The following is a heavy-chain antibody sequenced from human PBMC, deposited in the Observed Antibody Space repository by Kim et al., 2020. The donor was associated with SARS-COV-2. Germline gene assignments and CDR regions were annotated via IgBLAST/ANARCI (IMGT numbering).Heavy chain of an antibody. V-gene: IGHV3-30*18. CDR1: AFTFRAYG. J-gene: IGHJ6*02. CDR3: AKGFGGYYDRGGQAYGMDA. CDR2: VSCDGSHK. D-gene: IGHD3-22*01. Sequence: GGSLRLSCAASAFTFRAYGMHWVRQAPGKGPEWVAVVSCDGSHKFYADSVKGRFSISRDNSKNTLYLQMNSLSVEDTAVYYCAKGFGGYYDRGGQAYGMDAWGQGTTVTVSS.